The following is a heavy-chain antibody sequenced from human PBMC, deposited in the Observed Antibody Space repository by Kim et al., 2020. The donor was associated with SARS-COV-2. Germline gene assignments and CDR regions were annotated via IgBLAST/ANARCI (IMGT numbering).Heavy chain of an antibody. D-gene: IGHD6-13*01. V-gene: IGHV4-38-2*02. Sequence: SETLSLTCTVSGSSIGIGYYWAWIRQPPGRGLEWIGSISHTGNTYSNPSLLGRISISVDTSKRQFSLNVTSVTAADTAVYSCARMEISGWFNFDVWGLGT. J-gene: IGHJ3*01. CDR1: GSSIGIGYY. CDR3: ARMEISGWFNFDV. CDR2: ISHTGNT.